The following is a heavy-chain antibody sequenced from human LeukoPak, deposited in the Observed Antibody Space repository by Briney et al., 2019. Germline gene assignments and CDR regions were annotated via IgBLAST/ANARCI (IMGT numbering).Heavy chain of an antibody. J-gene: IGHJ4*02. V-gene: IGHV1-46*01. Sequence: ASVKVSCKASGYTFTNYYMHWVRQAPGQGLEWMGIINPSGGSTSYPQKFQGRVTMTRDTSTSTVYMELSSLRPEDTAVYFCARDGVAGTYYFDYWGQGTLVTVSS. CDR2: INPSGGST. D-gene: IGHD6-19*01. CDR3: ARDGVAGTYYFDY. CDR1: GYTFTNYY.